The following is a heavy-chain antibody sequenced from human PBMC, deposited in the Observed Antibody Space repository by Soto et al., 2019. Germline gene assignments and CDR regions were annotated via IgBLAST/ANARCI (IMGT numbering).Heavy chain of an antibody. CDR1: GGTFSSYA. J-gene: IGHJ4*02. CDR3: ARAVRLDVWGSYHY. V-gene: IGHV1-69*01. CDR2: IIPILGTA. D-gene: IGHD3-16*02. Sequence: QVQLVQSGAEVKKPGSSVKVSCKASGGTFSSYAISWVRQAPGQGLEWMGGIIPILGTANYAQKFQGRVTITADESTSKAYMELSSLISEDTAVYYCARAVRLDVWGSYHYWGQGTLVTVSS.